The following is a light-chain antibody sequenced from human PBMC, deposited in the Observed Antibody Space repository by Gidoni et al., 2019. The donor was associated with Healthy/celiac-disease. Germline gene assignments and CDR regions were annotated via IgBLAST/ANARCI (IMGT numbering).Light chain of an antibody. Sequence: DIQMTHSPSSVSVSVGDSVTLSSRASQRIGVWLAWYQQRPGNASNLLIYSASFLHRGVPSRFSGAGSGTHFTLTISSLQPEDVGTYFCLQADSFPLTFGQGTRVEI. CDR1: QRIGVW. J-gene: IGKJ5*01. CDR2: SAS. CDR3: LQADSFPLT. V-gene: IGKV1-12*01.